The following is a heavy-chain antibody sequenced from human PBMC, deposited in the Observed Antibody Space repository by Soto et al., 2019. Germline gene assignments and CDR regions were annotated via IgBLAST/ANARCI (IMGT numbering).Heavy chain of an antibody. Sequence: AAVKVSCKASGYAFTTYGFSWVRQAPGQGLEWMGWISAYNGNTNYAQKLQGRVTLTTDTSTSTAYMELRSLRSDDTAVYYCAPERHPGYCGQGTLLTVSS. V-gene: IGHV1-18*01. CDR1: GYAFTTYG. CDR3: APERHPGY. CDR2: ISAYNGNT. J-gene: IGHJ4*02.